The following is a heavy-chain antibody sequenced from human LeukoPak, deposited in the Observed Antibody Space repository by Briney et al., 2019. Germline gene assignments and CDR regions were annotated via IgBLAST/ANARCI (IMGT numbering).Heavy chain of an antibody. D-gene: IGHD3-16*02. J-gene: IGHJ4*02. V-gene: IGHV1-69*05. CDR2: IIPIFGTA. CDR3: ARGDYVWGSYRPFFAFDY. Sequence: SVKVSCKASGGTFSSYAISWVRQAPGQGLEWMGGIIPIFGTANYAQKFQGRVTMTRDMSTSTVYMELSSLRSEDTAVYYCARGDYVWGSYRPFFAFDYWGQGTLVTVSS. CDR1: GGTFSSYA.